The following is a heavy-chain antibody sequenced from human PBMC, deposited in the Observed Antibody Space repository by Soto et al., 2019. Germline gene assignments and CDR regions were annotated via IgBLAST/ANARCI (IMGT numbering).Heavy chain of an antibody. J-gene: IGHJ4*02. D-gene: IGHD3-9*01. CDR3: ASERREDDILTGYSAFDY. CDR2: MNPNSGNT. CDR1: GYTFTSYD. Sequence: QVQLVQSGAEVKKPGASVKVSCKASGYTFTSYDINWVRQATGQGLEWMGWMNPNSGNTGYAQKFQGRVTMTRTTSIRTAYMELSRLRSEATAVYYCASERREDDILTGYSAFDYWGQRTLVTVSS. V-gene: IGHV1-8*01.